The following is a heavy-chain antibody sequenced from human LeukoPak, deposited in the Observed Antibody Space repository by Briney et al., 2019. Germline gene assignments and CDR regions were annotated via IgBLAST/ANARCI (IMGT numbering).Heavy chain of an antibody. CDR2: ISASGGST. CDR3: ARGTTILDY. J-gene: IGHJ4*02. D-gene: IGHD1-1*01. Sequence: GGSLRLSCAGSGFTFSSYAMSWVRQAPGKGLEWVSAISASGGSTYYADSVKGRFTISRDNSKNTMYLQMNSLRDEDTAVYYCARGTTILDYWGQGTLVTVSS. CDR1: GFTFSSYA. V-gene: IGHV3-23*01.